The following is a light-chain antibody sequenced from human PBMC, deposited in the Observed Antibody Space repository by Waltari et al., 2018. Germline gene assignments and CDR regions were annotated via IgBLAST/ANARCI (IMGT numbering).Light chain of an antibody. Sequence: QSALTQPRSVSGSPGQSVTISCTGTSSDVDGYKYVSWYQQHPGKAPKLMIYDVSKRPSGVPDRFSGSKSGNTASLTISGLQAEDEADYYCCSYAGSYTYVFGAGTKVTVL. V-gene: IGLV2-11*01. J-gene: IGLJ1*01. CDR3: CSYAGSYTYV. CDR2: DVS. CDR1: SSDVDGYKY.